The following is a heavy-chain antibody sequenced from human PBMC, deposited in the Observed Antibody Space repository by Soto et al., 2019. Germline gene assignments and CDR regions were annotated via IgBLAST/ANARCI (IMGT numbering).Heavy chain of an antibody. CDR2: IYYSGST. D-gene: IGHD3-3*01. V-gene: IGHV4-59*01. CDR3: ARDVQESGPHDYYYYGMDV. CDR1: GGSISSYY. Sequence: TSETLSLTCTVSGGSISSYYWSWIRQPPGKGLEWIGYIYYSGSTNYNPSLKSRVTISVDTSKNQFSLKLSSVTAADTAVYYCARDVQESGPHDYYYYGMDVWGQGTTVTVSS. J-gene: IGHJ6*02.